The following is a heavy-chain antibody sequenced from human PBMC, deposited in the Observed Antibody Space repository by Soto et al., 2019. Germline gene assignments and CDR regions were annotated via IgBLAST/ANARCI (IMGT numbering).Heavy chain of an antibody. J-gene: IGHJ5*02. V-gene: IGHV4-30-2*01. CDR2: IYHSGST. D-gene: IGHD1-7*01. Sequence: SETLSLTCAFSGCSISSGGYSWSWIRQPPGKGLEWIGYIYHSGSTYYNPSLKSRVTISVDRSKNQFSLKLSSVTAADTAVYYCARTESGTFDPWGQGTLVTVS. CDR1: GCSISSGGYS. CDR3: ARTESGTFDP.